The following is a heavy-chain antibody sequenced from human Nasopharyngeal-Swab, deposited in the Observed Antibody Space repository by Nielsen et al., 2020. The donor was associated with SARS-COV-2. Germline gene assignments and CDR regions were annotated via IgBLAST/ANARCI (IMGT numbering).Heavy chain of an antibody. D-gene: IGHD2-2*01. CDR3: ARDGQGTGQCQLPYYFDY. V-gene: IGHV3-33*01. CDR2: IWYDGSNK. Sequence: WIRQPPGKGLEWVAVIWYDGSNKYYADSVKGRFTISRDNSKNTLYLQMNSLRAEDTAVYYCARDGQGTGQCQLPYYFDYWGQGTLVTVSS. J-gene: IGHJ4*02.